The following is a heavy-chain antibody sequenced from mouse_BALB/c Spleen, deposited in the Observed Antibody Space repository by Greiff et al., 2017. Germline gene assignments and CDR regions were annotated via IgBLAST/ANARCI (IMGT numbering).Heavy chain of an antibody. CDR3: AREQVQSYYAMDY. D-gene: IGHD2-14*01. CDR1: GYTFSSYW. Sequence: QVQLQQSGAELMKPGASVKISCKATGYTFSSYWIEWVKQRPGHGLEWIGEILPGSGSTNYNEKFKGKATFTADTSSNTAYMQLSSLTSEDSAVYYCAREQVQSYYAMDYWGQGTSVTVSS. J-gene: IGHJ4*01. V-gene: IGHV1-9*01. CDR2: ILPGSGST.